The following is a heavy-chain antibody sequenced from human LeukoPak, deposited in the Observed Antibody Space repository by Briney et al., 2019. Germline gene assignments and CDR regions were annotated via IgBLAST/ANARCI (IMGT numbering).Heavy chain of an antibody. CDR1: GFTFSSYT. V-gene: IGHV3-21*01. CDR3: ARAPYDILTGYSGYFDY. J-gene: IGHJ4*02. Sequence: PGGSLRLSCAASGFTFSSYTTSWVRQAPGKGLEWVSSINSNSNYIYYADSVRGRFTISRDNAKNSLYLQMDSLRAEDAAVYYCARAPYDILTGYSGYFDYWGQGTLVTVSS. CDR2: INSNSNYI. D-gene: IGHD3-9*01.